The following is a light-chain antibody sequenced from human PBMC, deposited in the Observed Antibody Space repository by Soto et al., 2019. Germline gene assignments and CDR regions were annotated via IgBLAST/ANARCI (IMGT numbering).Light chain of an antibody. V-gene: IGKV4-1*01. CDR3: QQYYSTPPT. CDR1: QSVLYSSNNKNY. CDR2: WAS. Sequence: EIVMTQSPDSLAVSLGERATINCKSSQSVLYSSNNKNYLAWYQQKPGRPPKLLIYWASTRESGVPDRFSGSGSGTDFTLTISSLQAEDVAVYYCQQYYSTPPTFGQGTKVDIK. J-gene: IGKJ1*01.